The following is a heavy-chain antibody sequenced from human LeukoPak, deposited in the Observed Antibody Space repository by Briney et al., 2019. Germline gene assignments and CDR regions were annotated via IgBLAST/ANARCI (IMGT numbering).Heavy chain of an antibody. CDR2: ITGSGSTI. Sequence: PGGSLRLSCAASRFTFSDYYMSWIRQAPGKGLEWVSYITGSGSTIFYADSMKGRFTISRDNAKHSLFLQMNSLRAEDTAVYYCARLPGWGRLFYFDSWGQGTLVTVSS. CDR3: ARLPGWGRLFYFDS. V-gene: IGHV3-11*01. D-gene: IGHD3-16*01. CDR1: RFTFSDYY. J-gene: IGHJ4*02.